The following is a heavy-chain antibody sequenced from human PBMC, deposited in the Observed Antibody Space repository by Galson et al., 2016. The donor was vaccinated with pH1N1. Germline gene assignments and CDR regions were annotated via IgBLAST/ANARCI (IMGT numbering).Heavy chain of an antibody. J-gene: IGHJ4*02. Sequence: SLRLSCAASGFTFINYAMSWVRQAPGKGLEWVSTISGTGGPTYYADSVKGRFTISRDNSNNKVYLRMNSLRVEDTAVYYCAKDLGRYSEIDYWGQGTLVTVSS. CDR1: GFTFINYA. D-gene: IGHD1-26*01. CDR2: ISGTGGPT. CDR3: AKDLGRYSEIDY. V-gene: IGHV3-23*01.